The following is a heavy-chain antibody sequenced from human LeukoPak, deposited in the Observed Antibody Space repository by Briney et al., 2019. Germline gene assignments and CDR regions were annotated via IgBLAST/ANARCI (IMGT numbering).Heavy chain of an antibody. V-gene: IGHV4-59*01. Sequence: SETLSLTCTVSGGSISSYYWSWIRQPPGKGLEWIGYIYYSGSTNYNPSLKSRVTISVGTSKNQFSLKLSSVTAADTAVYYCARRVISEISIDKGNWLDPWGQGTLVTISS. CDR1: GGSISSYY. CDR2: IYYSGST. CDR3: ARRVISEISIDKGNWLDP. D-gene: IGHD3-3*01. J-gene: IGHJ5*02.